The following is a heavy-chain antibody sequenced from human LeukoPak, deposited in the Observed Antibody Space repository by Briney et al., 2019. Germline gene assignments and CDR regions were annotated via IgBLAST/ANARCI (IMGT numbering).Heavy chain of an antibody. CDR1: GFTFGDYA. D-gene: IGHD6-25*01. CDR2: IRSRAYGGAA. J-gene: IGHJ4*02. Sequence: GGSLRLSCTASGFTFGDYAMSWVRQAPGKGLEWVGYIRSRAYGGAAEYAASVKGRFTITRDDSKSIAYRQMSNLNTEDTAVYYCAASSGFDYWGQGTLVTVSS. CDR3: AASSGFDY. V-gene: IGHV3-49*04.